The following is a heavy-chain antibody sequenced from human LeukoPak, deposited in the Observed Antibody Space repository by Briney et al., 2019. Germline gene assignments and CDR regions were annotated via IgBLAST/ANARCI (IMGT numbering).Heavy chain of an antibody. D-gene: IGHD4-23*01. J-gene: IGHJ3*02. CDR1: GFTFSRYS. V-gene: IGHV3-21*01. Sequence: GGSLRLSCAASGFTFSRYSMTWVRQAPGKGLEWVSSISSSSSYIYYADSVKGRFTISRDNAKNSLYLQMNSLRAEDTAVYYCARSDYGGNSDDAFDIWGQGTMVTVSS. CDR2: ISSSSSYI. CDR3: ARSDYGGNSDDAFDI.